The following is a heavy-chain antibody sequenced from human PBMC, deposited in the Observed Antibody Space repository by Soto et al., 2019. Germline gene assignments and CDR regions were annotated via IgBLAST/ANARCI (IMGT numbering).Heavy chain of an antibody. Sequence: QVQLVESGGGVVQPGRSLRLSCAASGFTLSNNGMHWVRQAPGTGLEWVAVISRDGNTKFYADSVKGRFAISKDNSENTRYLQMNSVRLEDTAVYFCARELSSGNWGQGTLVTVSS. CDR2: ISRDGNTK. V-gene: IGHV3-30*03. D-gene: IGHD3-10*02. J-gene: IGHJ4*02. CDR3: ARELSSGN. CDR1: GFTLSNNG.